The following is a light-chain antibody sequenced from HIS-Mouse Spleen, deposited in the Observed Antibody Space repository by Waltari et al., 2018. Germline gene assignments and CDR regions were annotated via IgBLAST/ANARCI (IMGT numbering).Light chain of an antibody. CDR3: AAWDDSLSGHVV. CDR1: SPNIGRTY. V-gene: IGLV1-47*01. Sequence: QSVLTQPPSASGTPGQRVTIPGSGSSPNIGRTYVNWSQQLPGQAPKLLIYRNNQRPSGVPDRFSGSKSGTSASLAISGLRSEDEADYYCAAWDDSLSGHVVFGGGTKLTVL. CDR2: RNN. J-gene: IGLJ2*01.